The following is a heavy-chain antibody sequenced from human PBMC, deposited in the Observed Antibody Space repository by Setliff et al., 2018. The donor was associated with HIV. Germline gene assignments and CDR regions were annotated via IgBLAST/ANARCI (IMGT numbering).Heavy chain of an antibody. V-gene: IGHV3-9*01. CDR3: ARSPQGGYFDY. CDR1: GFNFDGFA. CDR2: IGWDGGHI. Sequence: GGSLRLSCAASGFNFDGFAMNWVRQAPGKGLEWVSRIGWDGGHIDYANSVQGRFTISRDNAKNSLYLQMNSLRVEDTAVYHCARSPQGGYFDYWGQGTLVTVSS. J-gene: IGHJ4*03.